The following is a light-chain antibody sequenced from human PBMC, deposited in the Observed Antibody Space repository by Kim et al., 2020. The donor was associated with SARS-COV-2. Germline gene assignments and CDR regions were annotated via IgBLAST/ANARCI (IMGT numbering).Light chain of an antibody. CDR1: QSISSY. Sequence: ASVGDRVTITCRASQSISSYLNWYQQKPGKAPKLLIYAASSLQSGVPSRFSGSGSGTDFTLTISSLQPEDFATYYCQQSYRTPFTFGPGTKVDIK. CDR3: QQSYRTPFT. CDR2: AAS. V-gene: IGKV1-39*01. J-gene: IGKJ3*01.